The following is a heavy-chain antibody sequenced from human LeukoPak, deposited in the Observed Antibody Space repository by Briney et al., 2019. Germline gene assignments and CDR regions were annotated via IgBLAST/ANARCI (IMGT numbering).Heavy chain of an antibody. CDR2: IRFTGSYI. CDR3: AKGGKRGDY. V-gene: IGHV3-21*04. Sequence: GGSLRLSCVASGFTFSHYSMNWVRQAPGKGLEWVSSIRFTGSYIYYADSVKGRFTISRDNSKNTLYLQMNSLRAEDTAVYYCAKGGKRGDYWGQGTLVTVSS. D-gene: IGHD3-10*01. CDR1: GFTFSHYS. J-gene: IGHJ4*02.